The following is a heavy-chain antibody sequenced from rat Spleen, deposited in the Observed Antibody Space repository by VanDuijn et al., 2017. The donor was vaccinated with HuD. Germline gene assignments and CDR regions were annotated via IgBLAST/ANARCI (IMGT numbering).Heavy chain of an antibody. J-gene: IGHJ3*01. D-gene: IGHD1-11*01. CDR3: AIRDGGFPG. V-gene: IGHV5-25*01. Sequence: EVQLVESGGGLVQPGRSLKLSCAASGFTFSDYYMAWVRQAPAKGLEWVASIITGDGNTYYRDSVKGRFTISRDNAKSTLYLQMDSLRSEDTATYYCAIRDGGFPGWGQGTLVTVSS. CDR2: IITGDGNT. CDR1: GFTFSDYY.